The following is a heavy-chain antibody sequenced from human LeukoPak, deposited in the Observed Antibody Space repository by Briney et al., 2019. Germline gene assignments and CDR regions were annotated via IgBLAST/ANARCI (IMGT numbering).Heavy chain of an antibody. Sequence: GGSLRLSCAASGFTVSSNYMSWVRQAPGKGLEWVSVIYSGGSTYYADSVKGRFTISRDNSKNTLYLQMNSLRAEDTAVYYCARELGYCSSTSCLVDYWGQGTLVTVSS. D-gene: IGHD2-2*01. J-gene: IGHJ4*02. CDR2: IYSGGST. CDR1: GFTVSSNY. V-gene: IGHV3-66*02. CDR3: ARELGYCSSTSCLVDY.